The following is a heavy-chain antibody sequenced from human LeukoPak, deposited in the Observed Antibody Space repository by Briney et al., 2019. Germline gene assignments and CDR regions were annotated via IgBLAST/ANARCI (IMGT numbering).Heavy chain of an antibody. V-gene: IGHV3-53*05. D-gene: IGHD2-2*02. CDR1: GFTFSSNY. CDR2: IYSGGST. Sequence: PGGSLRLSCAASGFTFSSNYMSWVRQAPGKGLEWVSVIYSGGSTYYSDSVKGRFPISRDNSKNTLYLQMNGLRPEDRAVYYCAKDREKYQLLYLSWSAGPSADIDYWGQGTLVIVSS. J-gene: IGHJ4*02. CDR3: AKDREKYQLLYLSWSAGPSADIDY.